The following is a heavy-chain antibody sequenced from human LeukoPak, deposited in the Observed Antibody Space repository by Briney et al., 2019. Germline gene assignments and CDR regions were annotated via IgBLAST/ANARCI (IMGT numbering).Heavy chain of an antibody. CDR3: ARGFLGNSFDF. V-gene: IGHV3-48*01. D-gene: IGHD2-15*01. J-gene: IGHJ4*02. Sequence: GGSLRLSCAASGFSFGDYSMNWVHQAPGEGLEWVSYISSSSATIYYADSVKGRFTVSRDNAKNSLYLQMNSLRPEDTAVYYCARGFLGNSFDFWGQGTLVTVSS. CDR2: ISSSSATI. CDR1: GFSFGDYS.